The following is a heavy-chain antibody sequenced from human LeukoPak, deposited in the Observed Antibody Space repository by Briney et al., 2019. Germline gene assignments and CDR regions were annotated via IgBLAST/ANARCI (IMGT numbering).Heavy chain of an antibody. V-gene: IGHV4-39*01. J-gene: IGHJ1*01. CDR3: ARQTYTSGWYPYFQH. CDR2: IFYSGST. D-gene: IGHD6-19*01. CDR1: GGSISSGDYY. Sequence: SETLSLTCTVSGGSISSGDYYWGWIRQPPGKGLEWIGSIFYSGSTYYNPSLKSRVSISVDTSKNQFSLKLNSVTAADTAVYYCARQTYTSGWYPYFQHWGQGTLVTVSS.